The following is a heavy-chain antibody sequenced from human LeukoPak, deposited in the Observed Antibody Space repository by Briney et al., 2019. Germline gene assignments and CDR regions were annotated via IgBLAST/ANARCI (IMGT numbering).Heavy chain of an antibody. J-gene: IGHJ4*02. Sequence: PSETLSLTCTVSGGSISSSSYYWGWIRQPPGKGLEWIGTIYYSGSTYYNPSLKCRVTISVDTSKNLFSLKLSSVTAADTAVYYCARREGIIASADFFDYWGQGTLVTVSS. V-gene: IGHV4-39*01. CDR2: IYYSGST. CDR1: GGSISSSSYY. CDR3: ARREGIIASADFFDY. D-gene: IGHD6-13*01.